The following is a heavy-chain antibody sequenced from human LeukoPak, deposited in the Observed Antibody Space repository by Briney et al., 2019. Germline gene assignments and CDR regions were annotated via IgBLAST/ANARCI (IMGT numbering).Heavy chain of an antibody. CDR2: INHSGST. V-gene: IGHV4-34*01. CDR1: GGSFSGYY. Sequence: SETLSLTCAVYGGSFSGYYWSWIRQPPGKGLEWIGEINHSGSTNYNPSLKSRVTISVDTSKNQFSLKLSSVTAADTAVYYCAREISGYIYYYYGMDVWGQGTTVTVSS. J-gene: IGHJ6*02. D-gene: IGHD3-22*01. CDR3: AREISGYIYYYYGMDV.